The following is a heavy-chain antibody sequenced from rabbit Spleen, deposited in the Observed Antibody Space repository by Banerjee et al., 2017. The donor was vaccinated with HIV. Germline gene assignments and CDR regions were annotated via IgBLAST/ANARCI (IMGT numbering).Heavy chain of an antibody. D-gene: IGHD1-1*01. Sequence: QSLEESGGGLVKPEGSLTLTCKASGFSLNSGYDMCWVRQAPGKGLEWIACSYAGSSGSTYSAIWAKGRFTISKTSSTTVTLQMTRLTAADTASYFCARDTSSSFSSYGMDLWGQGTLVTVS. J-gene: IGHJ6*01. CDR2: SYAGSSGST. CDR1: GFSLNSGYD. V-gene: IGHV1S40*01. CDR3: ARDTSSSFSSYGMDL.